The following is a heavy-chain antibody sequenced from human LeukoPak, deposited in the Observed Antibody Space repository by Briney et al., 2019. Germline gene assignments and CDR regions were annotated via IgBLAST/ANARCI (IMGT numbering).Heavy chain of an antibody. CDR3: AREYGGNPGLFGY. Sequence: GASVKVSCKASGYTFIGYSISWVRQAPGHGLEWMGWITPYNGNTNYVQNFQGRVTMTTDTSTSTAYMELRSLRSDDTPVYYCAREYGGNPGLFGYWGQGTLVTVSS. D-gene: IGHD4-23*01. V-gene: IGHV1-18*01. J-gene: IGHJ4*02. CDR1: GYTFIGYS. CDR2: ITPYNGNT.